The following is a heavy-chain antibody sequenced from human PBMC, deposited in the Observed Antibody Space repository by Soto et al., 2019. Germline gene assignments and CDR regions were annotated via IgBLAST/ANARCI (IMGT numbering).Heavy chain of an antibody. D-gene: IGHD3-3*01. CDR1: GFTFSSYW. V-gene: IGHV3-7*05. Sequence: EVQLVESGGGLVQPGGSLRLSCAASGFTFSSYWMSWVHQAPGKGLEWVANIKQDGSEKYYVDSVKGRFTISRDNAKNSLYLQMNSLRAEDTAVYYCARDRGYDFWSGDYFDYWGQGTLVTVSS. J-gene: IGHJ4*02. CDR3: ARDRGYDFWSGDYFDY. CDR2: IKQDGSEK.